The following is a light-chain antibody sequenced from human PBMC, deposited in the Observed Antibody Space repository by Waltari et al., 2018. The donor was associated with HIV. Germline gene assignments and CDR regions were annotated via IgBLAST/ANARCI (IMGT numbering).Light chain of an antibody. CDR3: SSYAGGHSWV. J-gene: IGLJ3*02. CDR1: TGIL. Sequence: SALPRPASVPGSPGRSTVIPGTGLTGILFPWYQHHPGKVPRLMIYEVTKRPSGVSNRFSGSKSANTASLMISGLQAEDEGDYYCSSYAGGHSWVFGGGTKLTVL. V-gene: IGLV2-23*02. CDR2: EVT.